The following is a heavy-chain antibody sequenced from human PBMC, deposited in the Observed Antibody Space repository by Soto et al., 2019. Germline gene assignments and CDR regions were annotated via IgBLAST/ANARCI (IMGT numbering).Heavy chain of an antibody. J-gene: IGHJ6*02. CDR1: GFTLSSYH. CDR3: ARDSKRRDVLRFLEWLSYYYYYGMDV. CDR2: ININSDTI. D-gene: IGHD3-3*01. Sequence: GSLRLSCAASGFTLSSYHMDWVRQAPGKGLEWVSYININSDTIHYADSVKGRFTISRDNSKNTLYLQMNSLRAEDTAVYYCARDSKRRDVLRFLEWLSYYYYYGMDVWGQGTTGTVS. V-gene: IGHV3-48*01.